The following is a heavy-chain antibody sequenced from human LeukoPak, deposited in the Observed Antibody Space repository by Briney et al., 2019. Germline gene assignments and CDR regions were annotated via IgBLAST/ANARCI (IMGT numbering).Heavy chain of an antibody. CDR2: ITSGSTTI. D-gene: IGHD4-17*01. Sequence: GGSLRLSCAASGFTFSSYSMNWVRQAPGKGLEWVSYITSGSTTIYYADSVKGRFTISRDNAKNLLYLQMNSLRDEDTAVYYCARSRGGYYGDYDYWGQGTLVTVSS. V-gene: IGHV3-48*02. CDR1: GFTFSSYS. CDR3: ARSRGGYYGDYDY. J-gene: IGHJ4*02.